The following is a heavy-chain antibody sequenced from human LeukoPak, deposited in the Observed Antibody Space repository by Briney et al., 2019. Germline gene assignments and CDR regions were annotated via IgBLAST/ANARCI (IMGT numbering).Heavy chain of an antibody. V-gene: IGHV1-69*01. D-gene: IGHD4-17*01. Sequence: SVNVSCKASGGTFSSYAISWVRQAPGQGLEWMGGIIPIFGTANYAQKFQGRVTITADESTSTAYMELSSLRSEDTAVYYCATSRGLYGDFDNWFDPWGQGTLVTVSS. J-gene: IGHJ5*02. CDR2: IIPIFGTA. CDR3: ATSRGLYGDFDNWFDP. CDR1: GGTFSSYA.